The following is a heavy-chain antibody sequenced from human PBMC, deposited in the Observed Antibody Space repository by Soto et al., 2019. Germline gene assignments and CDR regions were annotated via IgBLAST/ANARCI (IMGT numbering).Heavy chain of an antibody. V-gene: IGHV1-69*02. CDR1: GGTFSSYT. D-gene: IGHD2-15*01. CDR2: IIPILGIA. J-gene: IGHJ2*01. Sequence: QVQLVQSGAEVKKPGSSVKVSCKASGGTFSSYTNSWVRQAPGQGLEWMGRIIPILGIANYAQKFQGRVTITADKSTSTAYMELSSLRSEDTAVYYCARALYCSGGSCYSYSDWYFDLWGRGTLVTVSS. CDR3: ARALYCSGGSCYSYSDWYFDL.